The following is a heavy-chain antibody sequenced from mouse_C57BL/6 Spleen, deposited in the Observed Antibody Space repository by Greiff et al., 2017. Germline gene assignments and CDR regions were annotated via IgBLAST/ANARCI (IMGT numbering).Heavy chain of an antibody. CDR1: GYTFTSYW. J-gene: IGHJ1*03. Sequence: QVQLQQPGAELVRPGSSVKLSCKASGYTFTSYWMDWVKQRPGQGLEWIGNIYPSDSETHYNQKFKDKATLTVDKSSSTAYMQLSSLTSEDAAVYYCARAGATCDRYFAVWGTGTTVTVSS. CDR2: IYPSDSET. D-gene: IGHD3-1*01. V-gene: IGHV1-61*01. CDR3: ARAGATCDRYFAV.